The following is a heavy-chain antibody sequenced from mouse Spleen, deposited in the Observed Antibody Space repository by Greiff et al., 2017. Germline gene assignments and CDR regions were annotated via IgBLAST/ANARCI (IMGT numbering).Heavy chain of an antibody. J-gene: IGHJ2*01. Sequence: EVQLVESGGGLVKLGGSLKLSCAASGFTFSSYAMSWVRQTPEKRLEWVATISSGGGNTYYPDSVKGRFTISRDNAKNTLYLQMGSWKSDGTARYYCASPLDGYDSPFDYWGQGTTLTVSS. CDR3: ASPLDGYDSPFDY. D-gene: IGHD2-2*01. CDR1: GFTFSSYA. V-gene: IGHV5-9-3*01. CDR2: ISSGGGNT.